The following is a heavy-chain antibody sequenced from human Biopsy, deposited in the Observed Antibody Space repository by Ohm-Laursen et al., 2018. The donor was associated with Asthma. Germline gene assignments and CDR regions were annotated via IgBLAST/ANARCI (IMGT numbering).Heavy chain of an antibody. Sequence: SVKASCKTSGYTFNSAGITWVRQAPGQGLEWMGWISVYNGNTKVAQKLQDRVTMITDTSTSTTYMELRSLRSDDTAVYFCARAVDYSHYYGIDVWGQGTTVTVS. J-gene: IGHJ6*02. CDR3: ARAVDYSHYYGIDV. CDR2: ISVYNGNT. V-gene: IGHV1-18*01. CDR1: GYTFNSAG. D-gene: IGHD3-10*01.